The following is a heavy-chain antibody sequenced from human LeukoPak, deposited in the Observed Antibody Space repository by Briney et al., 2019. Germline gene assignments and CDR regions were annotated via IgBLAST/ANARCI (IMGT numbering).Heavy chain of an antibody. CDR2: IRHDGSNE. CDR3: AKDLRGYSYGGYYFDY. V-gene: IGHV3-30*02. Sequence: PGGSLRLSCAASGFTFSIYGMHWVRQAPGKGLEWVAFIRHDGSNEYYADSVKGRFTISRDNSKNTLYLQMNSLRTEDTAVYYCAKDLRGYSYGGYYFDYWGQGTLVTVSS. D-gene: IGHD5-18*01. CDR1: GFTFSIYG. J-gene: IGHJ4*02.